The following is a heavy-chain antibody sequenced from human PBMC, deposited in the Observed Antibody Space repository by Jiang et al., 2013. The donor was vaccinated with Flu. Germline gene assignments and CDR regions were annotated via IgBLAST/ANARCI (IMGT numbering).Heavy chain of an antibody. CDR2: TYYRSKWYN. CDR1: GDSVSSNSAA. V-gene: IGHV6-1*01. J-gene: IGHJ5*02. D-gene: IGHD3-22*01. Sequence: QTLSLTCAISGDSVSSNSAAWNWIRQSPSRGLEWLGRTYYRSKWYNDYAVSVKSRITINPDTSKNQFSLQLNSVTPEDTAVYYCAGAYYDSSGYYSDWFDPWGQGTLVTVSS. CDR3: AGAYYDSSGYYSDWFDP.